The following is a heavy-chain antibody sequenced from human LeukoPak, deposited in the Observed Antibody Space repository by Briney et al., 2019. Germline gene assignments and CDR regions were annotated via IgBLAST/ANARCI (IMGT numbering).Heavy chain of an antibody. CDR1: GGSISSSSYY. D-gene: IGHD3-22*01. CDR3: ARTYDSSGYYLNPHYYYMDV. CDR2: IYYSGST. V-gene: IGHV4-39*07. J-gene: IGHJ6*03. Sequence: SETLSLTCTVSGGSISSSSYYWGWIRQPPGKGLEWIGSIYYSGSTYYNPSLKSRVTISVDTSKNQFSLKLSSVTAADTAVYYCARTYDSSGYYLNPHYYYMDVWGKGTTVTVSS.